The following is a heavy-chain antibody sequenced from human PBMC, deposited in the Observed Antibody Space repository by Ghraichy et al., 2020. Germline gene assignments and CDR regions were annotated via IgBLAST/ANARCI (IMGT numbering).Heavy chain of an antibody. CDR1: GFTFSSYA. V-gene: IGHV3-23*01. CDR2: ISGSGGST. J-gene: IGHJ3*02. D-gene: IGHD2-21*01. CDR3: AKDPSRAIQGAFDI. Sequence: LSLTCAASGFTFSSYAMSWVRQAPGKGLEWVSAISGSGGSTYYADSVKGRFTISRDNSKNTLYLQMNSLRAEDTAVYYCAKDPSRAIQGAFDIWGQGTMVTVSS.